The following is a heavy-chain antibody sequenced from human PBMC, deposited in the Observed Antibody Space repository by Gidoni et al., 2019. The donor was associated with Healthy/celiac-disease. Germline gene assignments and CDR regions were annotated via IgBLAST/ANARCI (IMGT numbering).Heavy chain of an antibody. CDR3: ARSPRIAVAGTSYYWYYMDV. J-gene: IGHJ6*03. CDR1: GFTVSSNY. CDR2: IYSGGST. V-gene: IGHV3-53*02. D-gene: IGHD6-19*01. Sequence: EVQLVETGGGLIQPGGSLRLSCAASGFTVSSNYMSWVRQAPGKGLEWVSVIYSGGSTYYADSVKGRFTISRDNSKNTLYLQMNSLRAEDTAVYYCARSPRIAVAGTSYYWYYMDVWGKGTTVTVSS.